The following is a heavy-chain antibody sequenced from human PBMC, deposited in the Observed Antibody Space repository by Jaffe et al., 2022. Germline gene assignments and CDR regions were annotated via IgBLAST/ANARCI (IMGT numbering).Heavy chain of an antibody. Sequence: QVQLQESGPGLVKPSQTLSLTCTVSGGSISSGSYYWSWIRQPAGKGLEWIGRIYTSGSTNYNPSLKSRVTISVDTSKNQFSLKLSSVTAADTAVYYCARDGVVPAAMNDAFDIWGQGTMVTVSS. CDR3: ARDGVVPAAMNDAFDI. V-gene: IGHV4-61*02. J-gene: IGHJ3*02. D-gene: IGHD2-2*01. CDR2: IYTSGST. CDR1: GGSISSGSYY.